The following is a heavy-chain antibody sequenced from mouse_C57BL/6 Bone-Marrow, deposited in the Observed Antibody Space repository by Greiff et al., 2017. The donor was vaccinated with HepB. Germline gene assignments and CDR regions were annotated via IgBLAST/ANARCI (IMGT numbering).Heavy chain of an antibody. CDR3: YYGSSYY. V-gene: IGHV1-50*01. D-gene: IGHD1-1*01. CDR1: GYTFTSYW. CDR2: IDPSDSYT. Sequence: QVQLQQPGAELVKPGASVKLSCKASGYTFTSYWMQWVKQRPGQGLEWIGEIDPSDSYTNYNQKFKGKATLTVDTSSSTAYMQLSSLTSEDSAVYYCYYGSSYYWGQGTTLTVSP. J-gene: IGHJ2*01.